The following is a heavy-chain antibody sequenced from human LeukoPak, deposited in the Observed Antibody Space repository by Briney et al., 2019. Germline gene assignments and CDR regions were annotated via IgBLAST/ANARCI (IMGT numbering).Heavy chain of an antibody. J-gene: IGHJ3*02. CDR2: IIPILGIA. CDR3: ARGAEAAFDI. CDR1: GGTFSGYT. Sequence: SVKVSCKASGGTFSGYTISWVRQAPGQGLEWMGRIIPILGIANYAQKFQGRVTITADKSTHKAYMELNSLRSDDTALYHRARGAEAAFDICGQGTMVTVSS. V-gene: IGHV1-69*02.